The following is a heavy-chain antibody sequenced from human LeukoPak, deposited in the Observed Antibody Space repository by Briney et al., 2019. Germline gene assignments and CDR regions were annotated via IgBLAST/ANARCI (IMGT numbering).Heavy chain of an antibody. D-gene: IGHD6-19*01. Sequence: PGGSLRLSCAASGFTFSSYGMHWVRQAPGKGLEWVAVISYDGSNKYYADSVKGRFTISRDNSKNTLYLQMNSLRAEDTAVYYCAKGEIRYSSGWYGAFDIWGQGTMVTVSS. CDR2: ISYDGSNK. CDR1: GFTFSSYG. V-gene: IGHV3-30*18. CDR3: AKGEIRYSSGWYGAFDI. J-gene: IGHJ3*02.